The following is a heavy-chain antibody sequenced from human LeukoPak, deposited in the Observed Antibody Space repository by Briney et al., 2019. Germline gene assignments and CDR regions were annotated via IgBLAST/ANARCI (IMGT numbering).Heavy chain of an antibody. D-gene: IGHD3-10*01. Sequence: SQTLSLTCTVSGGSVSSGSKYWSWIRQPAGKGLEWIGRIHTSGSTNYNPSLKSRVTISLDTSKNQFSLKLSSVTAADTAVYYCVFGYGSGSYGPSKNFDYWGQGTLVTVSS. J-gene: IGHJ4*02. V-gene: IGHV4-61*02. CDR1: GGSVSSGSKY. CDR3: VFGYGSGSYGPSKNFDY. CDR2: IHTSGST.